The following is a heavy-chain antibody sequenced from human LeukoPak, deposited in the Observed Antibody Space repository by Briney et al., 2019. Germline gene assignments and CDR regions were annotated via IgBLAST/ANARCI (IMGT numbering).Heavy chain of an antibody. CDR2: IRSKAYGGTT. CDR3: TRRLGYCSSTSCYLDYYYGMDV. CDR1: GFTFGDYA. Sequence: GGSLRLSCTASGFTFGDYAMRWVRQAPGKGLEWVGFIRSKAYGGTTEYAASVKGRFTISRDDSKSIAYLQMNSLKTEDTAVYYCTRRLGYCSSTSCYLDYYYGMDVWGQGTTVTVSS. D-gene: IGHD2-2*01. V-gene: IGHV3-49*04. J-gene: IGHJ6*02.